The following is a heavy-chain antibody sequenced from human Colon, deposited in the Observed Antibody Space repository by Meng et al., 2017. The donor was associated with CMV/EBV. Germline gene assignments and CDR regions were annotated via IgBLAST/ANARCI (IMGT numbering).Heavy chain of an antibody. CDR3: VRALGDQQPHWFDP. Sequence: GGSLRLSCAASGFNLNDNPVHWVRQAPGKGLEWVTVIAYDGKNKFYADSVKGRFTVSRDISENTVYLQMSSLRPEDTALYYCVRALGDQQPHWFDPWGQGTLVTVSS. J-gene: IGHJ5*02. CDR1: GFNLNDNP. CDR2: IAYDGKNK. V-gene: IGHV3-30*04. D-gene: IGHD6-13*01.